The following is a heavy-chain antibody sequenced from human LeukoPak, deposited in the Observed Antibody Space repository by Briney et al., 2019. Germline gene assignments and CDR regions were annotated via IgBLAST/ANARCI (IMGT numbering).Heavy chain of an antibody. CDR1: GGSISSSSYY. CDR2: IYYSGST. Sequence: SETLSLTCTVSGGSISSSSYYWGWIRQPPGKGLEWIGSIYYSGSTYYNPSLKSRVTISVDTSKNQFSLKLSSVTAADTAVYYCARQQLGSSGYFNFDYWGQGTLVTVSS. J-gene: IGHJ4*02. CDR3: ARQQLGSSGYFNFDY. V-gene: IGHV4-39*01. D-gene: IGHD3-22*01.